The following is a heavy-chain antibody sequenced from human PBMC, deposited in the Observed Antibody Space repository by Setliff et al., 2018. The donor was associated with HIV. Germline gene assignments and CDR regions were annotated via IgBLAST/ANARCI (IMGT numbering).Heavy chain of an antibody. Sequence: GSLRLSCAASGFTFSTYSMNWVRLAPGRGLEWISSISVSGFNIYYADSVKGRLFVSRDDAKNSLFLQMNSLRTEDTAVYFCARVRARYSSSWSFDYWGQGTPVTVSS. D-gene: IGHD6-13*01. V-gene: IGHV3-21*01. CDR1: GFTFSTYS. CDR3: ARVRARYSSSWSFDY. J-gene: IGHJ4*02. CDR2: ISVSGFNI.